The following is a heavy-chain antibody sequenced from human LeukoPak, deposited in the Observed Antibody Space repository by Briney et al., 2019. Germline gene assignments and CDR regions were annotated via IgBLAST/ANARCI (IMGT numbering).Heavy chain of an antibody. J-gene: IGHJ5*02. CDR3: ARGFSSFDP. CDR1: GFTVSSNY. Sequence: GGSLRLSCAASGFTVSSNYMSWVRQAPGKGLEWVSFFYSGGSTYYADSVKGRFPISRDNSKNKLHLQMNRLRAEDTAVYSCARGFSSFDPWGQGTLVTVSS. CDR2: FYSGGST. D-gene: IGHD3-10*01. V-gene: IGHV3-53*01.